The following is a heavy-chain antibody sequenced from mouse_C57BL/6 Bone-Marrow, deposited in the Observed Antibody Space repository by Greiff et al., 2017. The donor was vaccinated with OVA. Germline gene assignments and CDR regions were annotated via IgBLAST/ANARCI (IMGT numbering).Heavy chain of an antibody. J-gene: IGHJ2*01. V-gene: IGHV1-69*01. CDR3: EREGVGVGLDY. CDR2: IDPSDSYT. D-gene: IGHD1-1*02. Sequence: QVQLQQPGAELVMPGASVKLSCKASGYTFTSYWMHWVKQRPGQGLEWIGEIDPSDSYTNYNQKFKGKSTLTVDKSSSTAYMQLSSLTSEDSAVYYCEREGVGVGLDYWGQGTTLTVSS. CDR1: GYTFTSYW.